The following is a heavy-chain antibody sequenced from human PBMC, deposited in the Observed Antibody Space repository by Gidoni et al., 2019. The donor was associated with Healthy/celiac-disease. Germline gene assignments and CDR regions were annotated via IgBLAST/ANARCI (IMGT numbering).Heavy chain of an antibody. D-gene: IGHD2-15*01. V-gene: IGHV3-23*01. CDR2: ISGSGSST. J-gene: IGHJ4*02. CDR3: AASVATKALRYYFDY. CDR1: GFPFRSYA. Sequence: EVQLLDSGGGLVQPGGSLSRSCAASGFPFRSYAMGWVRQAPGKGLEWVSAISGSGSSTYYADSVKGRFTISRDHSKNTLYLQMNSLRAEDTALYFCAASVATKALRYYFDYWGQGTLVTVSS.